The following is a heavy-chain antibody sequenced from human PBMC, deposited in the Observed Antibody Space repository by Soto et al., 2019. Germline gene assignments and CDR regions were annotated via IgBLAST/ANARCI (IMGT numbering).Heavy chain of an antibody. Sequence: SVKVSCKASGGSLSTNPISWVRQAPGQGLEWMGGTGSGTGPGNHAQKFQGRLTATADKSTSTVYMELTNLSSEDTAVYYCARRDSGGFYRFFDSWGQGTLVTVSS. CDR3: ARRDSGGFYRFFDS. CDR2: TGSGTGPG. V-gene: IGHV1-69*06. CDR1: GGSLSTNP. J-gene: IGHJ4*02. D-gene: IGHD2-15*01.